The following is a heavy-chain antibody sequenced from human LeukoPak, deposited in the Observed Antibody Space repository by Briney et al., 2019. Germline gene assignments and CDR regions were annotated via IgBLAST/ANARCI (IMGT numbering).Heavy chain of an antibody. CDR3: AGSLGIVVVPAAHYYYYMDV. Sequence: SETLSLTCAVSGYSISSGYYWGWIRQPPGKGLEWIGSIYHSGSTNYNPSLKSRVTISVDTSKNQFSLKLSSVTAADTAVYYCAGSLGIVVVPAAHYYYYMDVWGKGTTVTVSS. CDR1: GYSISSGYY. J-gene: IGHJ6*03. D-gene: IGHD2-2*01. V-gene: IGHV4-38-2*01. CDR2: IYHSGST.